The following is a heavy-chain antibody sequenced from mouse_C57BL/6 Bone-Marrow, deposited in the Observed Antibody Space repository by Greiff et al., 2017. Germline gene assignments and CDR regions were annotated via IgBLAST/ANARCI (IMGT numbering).Heavy chain of an antibody. V-gene: IGHV1-76*01. J-gene: IGHJ4*01. Sequence: QVKLQQSGAELVRPGASVKLSCKASGYTFTDYYINWVKQRPGQGLEWIARIYPGSGNTYYNEKFKGKATLTAEKSSSTAYMQLSSLTSEDSAVYFCARSGDDYYYYAMDYWGQGTSVTVSS. CDR1: GYTFTDYY. CDR3: ARSGDDYYYYAMDY. D-gene: IGHD2-4*01. CDR2: IYPGSGNT.